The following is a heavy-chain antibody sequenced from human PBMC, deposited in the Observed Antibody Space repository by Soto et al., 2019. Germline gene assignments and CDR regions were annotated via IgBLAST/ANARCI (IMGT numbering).Heavy chain of an antibody. J-gene: IGHJ6*02. Sequence: PGGSLRLSCAASGFTVSSNYMSWVRQAPGKGLEWVSVVYSGVSTYYADSVKGRFTISRDNSKNTLYLQMNSLRAEDTAVYYCARTKWELTYYYYGMDVWGQGTTVTVSS. CDR2: VYSGVST. V-gene: IGHV3-53*01. D-gene: IGHD1-26*01. CDR1: GFTVSSNY. CDR3: ARTKWELTYYYYGMDV.